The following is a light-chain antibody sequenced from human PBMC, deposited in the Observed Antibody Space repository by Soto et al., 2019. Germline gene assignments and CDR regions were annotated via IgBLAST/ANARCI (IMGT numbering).Light chain of an antibody. CDR2: EVT. Sequence: QSALTQPASVSGSPGQSITISCTGTSSDVGGYNYVSWYKQTPGKAPKLMIFEVTSRPSGVSNRFSGSKSGNTASLTISGLQADDEADYYCSLYRRDSSLAFGGGTKLTVL. J-gene: IGLJ2*01. CDR1: SSDVGGYNY. V-gene: IGLV2-14*01. CDR3: SLYRRDSSLA.